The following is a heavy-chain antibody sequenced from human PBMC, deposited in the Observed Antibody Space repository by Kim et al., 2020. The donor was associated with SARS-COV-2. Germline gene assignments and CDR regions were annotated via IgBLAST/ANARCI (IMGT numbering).Heavy chain of an antibody. D-gene: IGHD1-26*01. CDR2: IYYSGST. Sequence: SETLSLTCTVSGGSISSYYWSWIRQPPGKGLEWIGYIYYSGSTNYNPSLKSRVTISVDTSKNQFSLKLSSVTAADTAVYYCARRPREVGAFDIWGQGTMVTVSS. V-gene: IGHV4-59*08. CDR1: GGSISSYY. CDR3: ARRPREVGAFDI. J-gene: IGHJ3*02.